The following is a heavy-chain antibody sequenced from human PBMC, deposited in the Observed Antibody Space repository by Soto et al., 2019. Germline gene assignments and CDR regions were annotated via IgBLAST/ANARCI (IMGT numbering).Heavy chain of an antibody. Sequence: ASVKVSCKASGGTFSSYAISWVRQAPGQGLEWMGGIIPIFCTANYAQKFQGRVTITADESTSTAYMELSSLRSEDTAVYYCARGAWRRVDYGMDVWGQGTTVTVSS. J-gene: IGHJ6*02. D-gene: IGHD5-12*01. V-gene: IGHV1-69*13. CDR3: ARGAWRRVDYGMDV. CDR1: GGTFSSYA. CDR2: IIPIFCTA.